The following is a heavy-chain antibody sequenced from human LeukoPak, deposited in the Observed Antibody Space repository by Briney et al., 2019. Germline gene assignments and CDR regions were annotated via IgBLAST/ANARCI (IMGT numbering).Heavy chain of an antibody. V-gene: IGHV3-53*01. CDR2: IYADFDNT. CDR3: ARDLPRNVVPAAIDNWFDP. D-gene: IGHD2-2*01. Sequence: PGGSLRLSCAVSGFTVSGDYMSWVRQAPGKGLEWVSVIYADFDNTDYADSVKGRFTISRDNAKNSLYLQMNSLRAEDTAVYYCARDLPRNVVPAAIDNWFDPWGQGTLVTVSS. CDR1: GFTVSGDY. J-gene: IGHJ5*02.